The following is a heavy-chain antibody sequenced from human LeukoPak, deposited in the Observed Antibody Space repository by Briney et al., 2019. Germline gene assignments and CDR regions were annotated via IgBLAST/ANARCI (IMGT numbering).Heavy chain of an antibody. CDR3: ARADPVAY. CDR2: INSKTGGT. Sequence: GASVKVSCKASGDIFTSSFMHWVRQAPGQGLEWMGWINSKTGGTKFAQKFQGRVTMTRDTSISTAYMELSSLRSDDTAVYYCARADPVAYWGQGTQVTVSS. CDR1: GDIFTSSF. V-gene: IGHV1-2*02. J-gene: IGHJ4*02.